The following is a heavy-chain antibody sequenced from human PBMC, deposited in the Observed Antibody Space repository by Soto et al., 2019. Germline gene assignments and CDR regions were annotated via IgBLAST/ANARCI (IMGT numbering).Heavy chain of an antibody. J-gene: IGHJ4*02. CDR1: RFTFTNYA. CDR3: AKDLGYTSPVGFDY. Sequence: GGSLRLSCAASRFTFTNYAMSWVRRAPGKGLEWVSIISGSGGFTYYADSVKGRFTISRDNSKNTLYLQMNSLRAEDTAVYYCAKDLGYTSPVGFDYWGQGTLVTVSS. V-gene: IGHV3-23*01. D-gene: IGHD3-16*01. CDR2: ISGSGGFT.